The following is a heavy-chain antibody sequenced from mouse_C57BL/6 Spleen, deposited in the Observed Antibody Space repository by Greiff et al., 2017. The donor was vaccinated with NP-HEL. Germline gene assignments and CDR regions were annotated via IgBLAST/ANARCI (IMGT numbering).Heavy chain of an antibody. CDR2: IDPSDSET. D-gene: IGHD2-12*01. CDR3: ARRYSPYYAMDY. V-gene: IGHV1-52*01. Sequence: QVQLKQPGAELVRPGSSVKLSCKASGYTFTSYWMHWVKQRPIQGLEWIGNIDPSDSETHYNQKFKDKATLTVDKSSSTAYMQLSSLTSEDSAVYYCARRYSPYYAMDYWGQGTSVTVSS. CDR1: GYTFTSYW. J-gene: IGHJ4*01.